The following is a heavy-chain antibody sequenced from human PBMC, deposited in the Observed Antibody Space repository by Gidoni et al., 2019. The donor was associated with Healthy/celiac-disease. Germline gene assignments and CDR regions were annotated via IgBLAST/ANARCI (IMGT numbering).Heavy chain of an antibody. CDR1: GFTFSSYW. CDR2: IKQDGSEK. D-gene: IGHD3-22*01. J-gene: IGHJ4*02. Sequence: EVQLVESGGGLVQPGGSLRLSCAASGFTFSSYWMSWVRQAPGKGLELVANIKQDGSEKYYVDSLKGRFTISRDNAKNSLYLQMNSLRAEDTAVYYCARGNSDITMIVVATDYWGQGTLVTVSS. V-gene: IGHV3-7*03. CDR3: ARGNSDITMIVVATDY.